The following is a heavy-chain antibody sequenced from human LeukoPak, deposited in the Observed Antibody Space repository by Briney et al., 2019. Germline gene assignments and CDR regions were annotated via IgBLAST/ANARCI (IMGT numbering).Heavy chain of an antibody. CDR1: GFTFSSYG. J-gene: IGHJ4*02. CDR3: AKVTQSYYYDSSGYYDFDY. D-gene: IGHD3-22*01. Sequence: GRSLKLSCAASGFTFSSYGMSWVRQAPGKGLEWVSAISGSGGSTYYADSVKGRFTISRDNSKNTLYLQMNSLRAEDTAVYYCAKVTQSYYYDSSGYYDFDYWGQGTLVTVSS. CDR2: ISGSGGST. V-gene: IGHV3-23*01.